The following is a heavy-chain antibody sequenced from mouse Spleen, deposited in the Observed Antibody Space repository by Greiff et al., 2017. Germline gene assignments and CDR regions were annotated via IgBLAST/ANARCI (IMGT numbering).Heavy chain of an antibody. J-gene: IGHJ1*03. Sequence: EVKLVESGGGLVKPGGSLKLSCAASGFTFSSYAMSWVRQTPEKRLEWVATISDGGSYTYYPDNVKGRFTISRDNAKNNLYLQMSHLKSEDTAMYYCARGSSSYEAWYFDVWGTGTTVTVSS. CDR1: GFTFSSYA. CDR3: ARGSSSYEAWYFDV. D-gene: IGHD1-1*01. V-gene: IGHV5-4*03. CDR2: ISDGGSYT.